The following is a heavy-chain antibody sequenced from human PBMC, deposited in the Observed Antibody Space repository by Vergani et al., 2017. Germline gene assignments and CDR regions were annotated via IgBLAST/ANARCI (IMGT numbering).Heavy chain of an antibody. CDR1: GGSISSGGYS. D-gene: IGHD2-2*01. Sequence: QLQLQESGSGLVKPSQTLSLTCAVSGGSISSGGYSWSWIRQPPGKGLEWIGYIYHSGSTYYNPSLKSRVTISVDRSKNQFSLKLSSVTAADTAVYYGARSYCSSTSCYPPGGWFDPWGQGTLVTVSS. CDR2: IYHSGST. V-gene: IGHV4-30-2*01. CDR3: ARSYCSSTSCYPPGGWFDP. J-gene: IGHJ5*02.